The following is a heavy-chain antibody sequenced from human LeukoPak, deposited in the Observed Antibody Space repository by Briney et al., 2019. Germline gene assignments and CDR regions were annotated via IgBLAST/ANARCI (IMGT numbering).Heavy chain of an antibody. CDR2: INWNGGST. J-gene: IGHJ6*03. CDR1: GFTFSSYW. V-gene: IGHV3-20*04. CDR3: ARAGYYDSSGYYYEHYYYYMDV. Sequence: GGSLRLSCAASGFTFSSYWMSWVRQAPGKGLEWVSGINWNGGSTGYADSVKGRFTISRDNAKNSLYLQMNSLRAEDTALYYCARAGYYDSSGYYYEHYYYYMDVWGKGTTVTVSS. D-gene: IGHD3-22*01.